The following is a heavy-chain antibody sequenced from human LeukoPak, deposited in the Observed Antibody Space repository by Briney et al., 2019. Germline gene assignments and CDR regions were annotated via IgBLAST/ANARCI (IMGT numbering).Heavy chain of an antibody. CDR2: ISFSSATI. CDR1: GITFSSYA. J-gene: IGHJ3*01. D-gene: IGHD3-10*01. V-gene: IGHV3-48*01. Sequence: PGGSLRLSCGASGITFSSYAMHWVRQAPGKGLEWVSYISFSSATIHYADSVKGRFTISRDNAKNSLYLQLNSLRAEDTALYYCARDTHYYGSGSPAFDLWGRGTMVTVSS. CDR3: ARDTHYYGSGSPAFDL.